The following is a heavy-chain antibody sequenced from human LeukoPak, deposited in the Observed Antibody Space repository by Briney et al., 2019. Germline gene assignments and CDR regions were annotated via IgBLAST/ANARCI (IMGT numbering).Heavy chain of an antibody. CDR2: INPNSGGT. D-gene: IGHD1-26*01. J-gene: IGHJ3*02. V-gene: IGHV1-2*02. Sequence: ASVKVSCKASGYTFTGHYVHWLRQAPGQGLEYMGWINPNSGGTNYAQKFQGRVTMTGDTSISTAYMELSRLKSDDTAVYYCARDSGSYFHDAFDIWGQGTMVTVSS. CDR1: GYTFTGHY. CDR3: ARDSGSYFHDAFDI.